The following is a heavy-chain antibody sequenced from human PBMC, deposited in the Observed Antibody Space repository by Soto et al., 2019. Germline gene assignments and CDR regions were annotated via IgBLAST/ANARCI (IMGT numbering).Heavy chain of an antibody. V-gene: IGHV3-9*01. CDR3: AKDIVVVPAAIGHAFDI. Sequence: GGSLRLSCAASGFTFDDYAMHWVRQAPGKGLEWVSGISWNSGSIGYADSVKGRFTISRDNAKNSLYLQMNSLRAEDTALYYCAKDIVVVPAAIGHAFDIWGQGTMVTVSS. CDR2: ISWNSGSI. D-gene: IGHD2-2*01. J-gene: IGHJ3*02. CDR1: GFTFDDYA.